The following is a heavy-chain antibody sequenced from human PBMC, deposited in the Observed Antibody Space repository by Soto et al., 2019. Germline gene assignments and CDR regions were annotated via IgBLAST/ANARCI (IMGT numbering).Heavy chain of an antibody. CDR2: IIPIFGTA. Sequence: VASVKVSCKASGGTFSSYAISWVRQAPGQGLEWMGGIIPIFGTANYAQKFQGRVTITADESTSTAYMELSSLRSEDTAVYYCATGYYYYGMDVWGQGTTVTVSS. J-gene: IGHJ6*02. V-gene: IGHV1-69*13. CDR3: ATGYYYYGMDV. CDR1: GGTFSSYA.